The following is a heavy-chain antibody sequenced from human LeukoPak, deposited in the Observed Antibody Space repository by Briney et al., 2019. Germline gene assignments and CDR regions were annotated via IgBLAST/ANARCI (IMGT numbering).Heavy chain of an antibody. V-gene: IGHV3-30*03. Sequence: PGRSLRLSCATSGFTFSNYGMHWVRQAPGKGLEWVALISHDGNNQYYADSVRGRFTISRDNSKDTLNLQMNSLRAEDTAVYYCARAWTPPSTVTTLSDAFDIWGQGTMVTVSS. J-gene: IGHJ3*02. D-gene: IGHD4-17*01. CDR1: GFTFSNYG. CDR3: ARAWTPPSTVTTLSDAFDI. CDR2: ISHDGNNQ.